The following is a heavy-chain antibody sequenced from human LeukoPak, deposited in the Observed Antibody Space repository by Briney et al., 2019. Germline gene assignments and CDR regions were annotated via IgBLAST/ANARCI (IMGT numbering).Heavy chain of an antibody. CDR2: INPNSGGT. J-gene: IGHJ4*02. CDR3: ASGGAYDRKIDY. CDR1: GYTFTDYY. V-gene: IGHV1-2*02. D-gene: IGHD5-12*01. Sequence: ASVKVSCKASGYTFTDYYVHWVRQAPGQGLEYMGWINPNSGGTNYAQKFQGRVTLTRDTSITTAYMEVSRLRSDDTAVYYCASGGAYDRKIDYWGQGTRVTVSS.